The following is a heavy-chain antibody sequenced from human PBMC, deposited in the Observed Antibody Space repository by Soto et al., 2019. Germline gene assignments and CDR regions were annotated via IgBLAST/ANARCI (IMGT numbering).Heavy chain of an antibody. Sequence: PSETLSLTCTVSGGSISYYYWTWVRQPPGKGLEWIGYIYSSGSTKNNPSLKSRVTISVDMSKNQFSLKLTSVTAADTAVYYCARVGSGEWLQFPIYYFDYWGQGALVTVSS. D-gene: IGHD5-12*01. CDR1: GGSISYYY. V-gene: IGHV4-59*01. CDR3: ARVGSGEWLQFPIYYFDY. J-gene: IGHJ4*02. CDR2: IYSSGST.